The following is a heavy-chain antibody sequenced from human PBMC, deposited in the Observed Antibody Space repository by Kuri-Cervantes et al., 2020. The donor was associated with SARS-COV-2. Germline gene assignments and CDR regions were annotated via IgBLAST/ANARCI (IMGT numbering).Heavy chain of an antibody. CDR2: ISGSGGNT. CDR1: GFTFSSYA. CDR3: AKASPTSYGSGWYAHY. J-gene: IGHJ4*02. D-gene: IGHD6-19*01. V-gene: IGHV3-23*01. Sequence: GGSLRLSCAASGFTFSSYAMSWVRQAPGKGLEWVSTISGSGGNTYYADSVKGRFTISRDNSKNTLYLQMNSLRAEDTAVYYCAKASPTSYGSGWYAHYWGQGTLVTVSS.